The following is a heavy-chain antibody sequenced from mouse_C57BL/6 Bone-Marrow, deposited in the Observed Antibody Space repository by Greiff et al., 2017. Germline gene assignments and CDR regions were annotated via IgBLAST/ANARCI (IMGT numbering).Heavy chain of an antibody. CDR3: ARDGYDGAWFAY. Sequence: VQLQQPGAELVMPGASVTLSCKASGYTFTSYWMHWVKQRPGQGLAWIGEIDPSGSYTNYNQKFKGNSTFTVDKSSSTAYMQFSSLTSEDSAVYYCARDGYDGAWFAYWGQGTLVTVSA. J-gene: IGHJ3*01. V-gene: IGHV1-69*01. CDR1: GYTFTSYW. D-gene: IGHD2-2*01. CDR2: IDPSGSYT.